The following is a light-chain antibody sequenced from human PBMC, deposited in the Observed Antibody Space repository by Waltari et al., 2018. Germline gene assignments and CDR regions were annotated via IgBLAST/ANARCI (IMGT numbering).Light chain of an antibody. CDR3: QTVDDTGNYVL. Sequence: KAGQARVAWIRRNACRPPGIPARFSGSDSRPTATLTIIGVQPEDEADYFCQTVDDTGNYVLFGGGTKLTVL. J-gene: IGLJ3*02. V-gene: IGLV3-25*03. CDR2: RNA.